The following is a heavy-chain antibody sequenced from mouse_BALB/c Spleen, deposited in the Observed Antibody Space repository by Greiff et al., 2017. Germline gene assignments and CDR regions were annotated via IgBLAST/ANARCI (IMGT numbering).Heavy chain of an antibody. CDR3: ARYPITTVGY. D-gene: IGHD1-1*01. V-gene: IGHV1-4*02. Sequence: VQLQQSAAELARPGASVKMSCKASGYTFTSYTMHWVKQRPGQGLEWIGYINPSSGYTEYNQKFKDKTTLTADKSSSTAYMQLSSLTSEDSAVYYCARYPITTVGYWGQGTTLTVSS. CDR2: INPSSGYT. CDR1: GYTFTSYT. J-gene: IGHJ2*01.